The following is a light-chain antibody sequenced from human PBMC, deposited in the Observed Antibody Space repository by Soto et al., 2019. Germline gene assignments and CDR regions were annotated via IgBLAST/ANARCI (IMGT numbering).Light chain of an antibody. Sequence: QSVLTQPASVSGSPGQSITISCTGTSSDVGGYNYVSWYQQPPGKAPKLMIYEVSNRPSGVSNRFSGSKSGNTASLTISGLQAEDEPDYYCSSYTSSSTLGVFGTGTKGTVL. V-gene: IGLV2-14*01. J-gene: IGLJ1*01. CDR1: SSDVGGYNY. CDR3: SSYTSSSTLGV. CDR2: EVS.